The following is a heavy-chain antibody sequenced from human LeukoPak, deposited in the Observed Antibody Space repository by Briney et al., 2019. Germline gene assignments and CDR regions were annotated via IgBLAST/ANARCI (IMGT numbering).Heavy chain of an antibody. CDR1: GFTFSSYG. CDR2: ISYDGSNK. D-gene: IGHD3-22*01. Sequence: PGGSLRLSCAASGFTFSSYGMHWVRQAPGKGLEWVAVISYDGSNKYYADSVKGRFTISRDNSKNTLYLQMNSLRAEDTAVYYCAKDGSSGYLLDYWGQGTLVTVSS. V-gene: IGHV3-30*18. J-gene: IGHJ4*02. CDR3: AKDGSSGYLLDY.